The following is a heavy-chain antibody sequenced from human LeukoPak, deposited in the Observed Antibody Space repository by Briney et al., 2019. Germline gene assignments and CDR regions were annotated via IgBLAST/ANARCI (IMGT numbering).Heavy chain of an antibody. D-gene: IGHD5-18*01. CDR2: IYYSGST. J-gene: IGHJ5*02. Sequence: PSETLSLTCTVSGGSISSGGYYWGWIRQHPGKGLEWIGYIYYSGSTYYNPSLKSRVTISVDTSKNQFSLKLSSVTAADTAVYYCARDHGYSYGNNWFDPWGQGTLVTVSS. V-gene: IGHV4-31*03. CDR1: GGSISSGGYY. CDR3: ARDHGYSYGNNWFDP.